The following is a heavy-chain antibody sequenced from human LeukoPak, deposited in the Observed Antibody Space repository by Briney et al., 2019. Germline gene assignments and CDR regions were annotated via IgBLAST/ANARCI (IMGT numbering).Heavy chain of an antibody. V-gene: IGHV4-34*01. CDR2: INHSGST. CDR1: GGSFSGYY. Sequence: SETLSLTCAAYGGSFSGYYWSWIRQPPGKGLEWIGEINHSGSTNYNPSLKSRVTISVDTSKNQFSLKLSSVTAADTAVYYCASEDNYFDYWGQGTLVTVSS. J-gene: IGHJ4*02. CDR3: ASEDNYFDY.